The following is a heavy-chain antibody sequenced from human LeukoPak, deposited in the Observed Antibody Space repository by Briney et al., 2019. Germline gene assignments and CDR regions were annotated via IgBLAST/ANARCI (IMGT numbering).Heavy chain of an antibody. CDR2: IYYSGST. V-gene: IGHV4-39*01. J-gene: IGHJ5*02. Sequence: SETLSLTCTVSGGSISSSSYYWGWIRQPPGKGLEWIGSIYYSGSTYYNPSLKSRVTISVDTSKNQFSLKLSSVTAADTAVYYCARGGITMIVVPEGWFDPWGQGTLVTVSS. CDR3: ARGGITMIVVPEGWFDP. D-gene: IGHD3-22*01. CDR1: GGSISSSSYY.